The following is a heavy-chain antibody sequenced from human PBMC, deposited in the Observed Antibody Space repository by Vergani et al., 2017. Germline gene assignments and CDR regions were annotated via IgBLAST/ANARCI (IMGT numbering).Heavy chain of an antibody. J-gene: IGHJ4*02. CDR1: GFTFSSYS. CDR3: ARYNAEPYFDY. Sequence: EVQLVESGGGLVKPGGSLRLSCAASGFTFSSYSMNWVRQAPGTGLEWVSSISSSSSYIYSADSVKGRFTISRDNAKNSLYLQMNSLRAEDTAVYYCARYNAEPYFDYWGQGTLVTVSS. D-gene: IGHD5-24*01. CDR2: ISSSSSYI. V-gene: IGHV3-21*01.